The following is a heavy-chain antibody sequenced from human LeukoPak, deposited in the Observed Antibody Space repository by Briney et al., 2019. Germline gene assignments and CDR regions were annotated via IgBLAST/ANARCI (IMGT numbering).Heavy chain of an antibody. CDR2: IYHSGST. CDR3: ARDKTMVRGVFYYYYYMDV. V-gene: IGHV4-38-2*02. D-gene: IGHD3-10*01. J-gene: IGHJ6*03. CDR1: GYSISSGYY. Sequence: KPSETLSLTCTVSGYSISSGYYWGWIRQPPGKGLEWIGSIYHSGSTYYNPSLKSRVTISVDTSKNQFSLELSSVTAADTAVYYCARDKTMVRGVFYYYYYMDVWGKGTTVTISS.